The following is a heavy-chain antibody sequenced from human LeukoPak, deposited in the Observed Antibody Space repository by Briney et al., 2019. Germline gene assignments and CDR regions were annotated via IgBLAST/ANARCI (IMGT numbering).Heavy chain of an antibody. CDR1: GFTFSTYG. Sequence: GGSLRLSCAASGFTFSTYGMHWVRQAPGKGLEYVSGIGPDGGTTYYAKSVKGRFTISRDNSKSMVYLQMGSLTADDMAVYYCGRGAQLTDYGGRGTRVTFS. J-gene: IGHJ4*02. V-gene: IGHV3-64*01. CDR2: IGPDGGTT. D-gene: IGHD6-13*01. CDR3: GRGAQLTDY.